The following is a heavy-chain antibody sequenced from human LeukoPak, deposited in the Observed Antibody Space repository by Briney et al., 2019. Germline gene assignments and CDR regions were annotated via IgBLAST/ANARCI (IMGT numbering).Heavy chain of an antibody. CDR1: GFTFSSYS. V-gene: IGHV3-21*01. CDR2: ISSSSSYI. Sequence: GGSLRLSCAASGFTFSSYSMNWVRQAPGHGLEWVSSISSSSSYIYYADSVKGRFTISRDNAKNSLYLQMNSLRAEDTAVYYCARSRYCSSTSCPDAFDIWGQGTMVTVSS. CDR3: ARSRYCSSTSCPDAFDI. D-gene: IGHD2-2*01. J-gene: IGHJ3*02.